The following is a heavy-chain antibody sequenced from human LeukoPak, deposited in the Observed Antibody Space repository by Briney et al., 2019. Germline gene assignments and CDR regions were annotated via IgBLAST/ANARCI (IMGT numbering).Heavy chain of an antibody. D-gene: IGHD1-26*01. Sequence: GASVKVSXKASGYTFTSYGISWVRQAPGQGLEWMGWISAYNGNTNYAQKLQGRVTMTTDTSTSTAYMELRSLRSDDTAVYYCARSPPKLGDAVYSGSYEGAFDIWGQGTMVTVSS. CDR1: GYTFTSYG. CDR2: ISAYNGNT. J-gene: IGHJ3*02. CDR3: ARSPPKLGDAVYSGSYEGAFDI. V-gene: IGHV1-18*01.